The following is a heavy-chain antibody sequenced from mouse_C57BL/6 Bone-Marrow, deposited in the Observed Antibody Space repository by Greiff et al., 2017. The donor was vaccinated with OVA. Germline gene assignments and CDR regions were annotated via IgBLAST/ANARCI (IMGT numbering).Heavy chain of an antibody. CDR1: GYTFTDYY. CDR3: ARGLLRPYAMDY. D-gene: IGHD1-2*01. V-gene: IGHV1-26*01. CDR2: INPNNGGT. J-gene: IGHJ4*01. Sequence: VQLKQSGPELVKPGASVKISCKASGYTFTDYYMNWVKQSHGKSLEWIGDINPNNGGTSYNQKFKGKATLTVDKSSSTAYMELRSLTSEDSAVYYCARGLLRPYAMDYWGQGTSVTVSS.